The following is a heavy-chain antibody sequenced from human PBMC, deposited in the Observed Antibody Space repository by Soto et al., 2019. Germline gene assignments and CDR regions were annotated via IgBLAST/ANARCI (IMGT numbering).Heavy chain of an antibody. J-gene: IGHJ1*01. CDR2: ISGSGGST. CDR1: GFTFSSYA. CDR3: AAPQTTVVTPEYFQH. Sequence: EVQLLESGGGLVQPGGSLRLSCAASGFTFSSYAMSWVRQAPGKGLEWVSAISGSGGSTYYADSVKGRFTISRDNSKNTLYLQMNSLRAEDAAVYYCAAPQTTVVTPEYFQHWGQGTLVTVSS. V-gene: IGHV3-23*01. D-gene: IGHD4-17*01.